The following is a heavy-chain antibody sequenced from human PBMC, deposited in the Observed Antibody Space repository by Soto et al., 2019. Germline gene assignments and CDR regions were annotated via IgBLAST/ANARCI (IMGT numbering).Heavy chain of an antibody. V-gene: IGHV1-69*13. D-gene: IGHD2-2*01. CDR2: IIPIFGTA. Sequence: SVKVSCKASGGTFSSYAISWVRQAPGQGLEWMGGIIPIFGTANYAQKFQGRVTITADESTSTAYTELSSLRSEDTAVYYCARDRPKEVPAAGDMDVWGQGTTVTVSS. CDR3: ARDRPKEVPAAGDMDV. J-gene: IGHJ6*02. CDR1: GGTFSSYA.